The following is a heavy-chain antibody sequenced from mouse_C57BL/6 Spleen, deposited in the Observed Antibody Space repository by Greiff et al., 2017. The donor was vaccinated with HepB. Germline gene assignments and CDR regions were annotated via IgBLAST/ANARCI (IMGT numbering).Heavy chain of an antibody. CDR1: GFTFSDYY. Sequence: EVQRVESEGGLVQPGSSMKLSCTASGFTFSDYYMAWVRQVPEKGLEWVANINYDGSSTYYLDSLKSRFIISRDNAKNILYLQMSSLKSEDTATYYCARDWGGNYVGYFDVWGTGTTVTVSS. V-gene: IGHV5-16*01. CDR2: INYDGSST. CDR3: ARDWGGNYVGYFDV. D-gene: IGHD2-1*01. J-gene: IGHJ1*03.